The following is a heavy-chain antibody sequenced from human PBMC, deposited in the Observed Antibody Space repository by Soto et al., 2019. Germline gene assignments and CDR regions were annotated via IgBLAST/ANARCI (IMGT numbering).Heavy chain of an antibody. D-gene: IGHD2-21*02. V-gene: IGHV1-69*13. CDR2: IIPIFGTA. CDR3: ARDWDCGGDCFSGTH. CDR1: GGTFSSYA. J-gene: IGHJ4*02. Sequence: ASVKVSCKASGGTFSSYAISWVRQAPGQGLEWMGGIIPIFGTANYAQKFQGRVTITADESTSTAYMELSSLRSEDTAVYYCARDWDCGGDCFSGTHWGQGTLVTVSS.